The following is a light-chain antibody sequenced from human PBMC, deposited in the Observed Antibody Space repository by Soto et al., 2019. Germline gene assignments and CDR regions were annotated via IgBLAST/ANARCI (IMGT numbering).Light chain of an antibody. CDR3: QQFENSRLT. V-gene: IGKV3-20*01. CDR2: GAS. J-gene: IGKJ4*01. Sequence: EVVLTQSPASLSLSPGERATLFCRASQSVSSTYLAWYQQKPGQAPRLLIFGASNRATGIPDRFSGSGSGTEFILTISRLEPEDFAVYYCQQFENSRLTLGGGTKVEIK. CDR1: QSVSSTY.